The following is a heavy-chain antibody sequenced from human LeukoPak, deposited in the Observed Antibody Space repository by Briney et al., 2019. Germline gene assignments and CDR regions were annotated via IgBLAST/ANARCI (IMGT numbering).Heavy chain of an antibody. V-gene: IGHV4-39*01. Sequence: SETLSLTCTVSGGSISSSSYYWGWIRQPPGKGLEWIGSIYYSGSTYYSPSLKSRVTISVDTSKNQFSLKLSSVTAADTAVYYCARLTGIAVAQKWGQGTLVTVSS. D-gene: IGHD6-19*01. CDR1: GGSISSSSYY. CDR3: ARLTGIAVAQK. J-gene: IGHJ4*02. CDR2: IYYSGST.